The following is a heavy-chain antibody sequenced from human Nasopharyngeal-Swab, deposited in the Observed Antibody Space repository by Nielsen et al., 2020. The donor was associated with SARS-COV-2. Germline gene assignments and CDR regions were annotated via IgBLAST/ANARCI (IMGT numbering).Heavy chain of an antibody. V-gene: IGHV3-21*01. Sequence: GESLKISCAASGFTFSSYSMNWVRQAPGKGLEWVSSISSSSSYICYADSVKGRFTISRDNAKNSLYLQMNSLRAEDTAVYYCARGVEVGVPYYYYGMDVWGQGTTVTVSS. CDR3: ARGVEVGVPYYYYGMDV. CDR2: ISSSSSYI. D-gene: IGHD3-3*01. CDR1: GFTFSSYS. J-gene: IGHJ6*02.